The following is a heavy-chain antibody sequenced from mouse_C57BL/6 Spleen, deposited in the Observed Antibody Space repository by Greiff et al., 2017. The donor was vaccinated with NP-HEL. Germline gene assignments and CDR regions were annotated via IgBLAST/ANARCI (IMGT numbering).Heavy chain of an antibody. Sequence: VQLQQSGAELVRPGASVKLSCTASGFNIKDDYMHWVKQRPEQGLEWIGWIDPENGDTEYASKFQGKATITAYTSSNTAYLQLRSLTSEDTAVYYCTTGYYGSSGWFAYWGQGTLVTVSA. D-gene: IGHD1-1*01. CDR3: TTGYYGSSGWFAY. CDR1: GFNIKDDY. V-gene: IGHV14-4*01. CDR2: IDPENGDT. J-gene: IGHJ3*01.